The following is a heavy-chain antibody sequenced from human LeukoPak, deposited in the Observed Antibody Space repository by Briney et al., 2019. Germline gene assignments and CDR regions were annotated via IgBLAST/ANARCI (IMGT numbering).Heavy chain of an antibody. CDR2: ISSSGSTI. CDR3: AKVGWELTFDY. D-gene: IGHD1-26*01. J-gene: IGHJ4*02. V-gene: IGHV3-48*03. CDR1: GFTFSSYE. Sequence: GGSLRLSCAASGFTFSSYEMNWVRQAPGKGLEWVSYISSSGSTIYYADSVKGRFTISRDNAKNSLYLQMNSLRAEDTAVYYCAKVGWELTFDYWGQGTLVTVSS.